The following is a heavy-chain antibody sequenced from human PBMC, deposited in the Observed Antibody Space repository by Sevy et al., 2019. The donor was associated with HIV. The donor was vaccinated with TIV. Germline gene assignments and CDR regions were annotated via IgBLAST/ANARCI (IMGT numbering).Heavy chain of an antibody. D-gene: IGHD6-13*01. CDR1: GFTFSSYA. Sequence: GGSLRLSCAASGFTFSSYAMHWVRQAPGKGLEWVAVISYDGRNKYYADSVKGRFTISRDNSKNTLYLQMNSLRAEDTAVYYCARDEKQLFTFDYWGQGTLVTVSS. CDR2: ISYDGRNK. CDR3: ARDEKQLFTFDY. J-gene: IGHJ4*02. V-gene: IGHV3-30*04.